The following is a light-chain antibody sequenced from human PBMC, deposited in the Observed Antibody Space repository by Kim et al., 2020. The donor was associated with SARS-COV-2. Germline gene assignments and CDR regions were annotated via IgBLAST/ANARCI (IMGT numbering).Light chain of an antibody. V-gene: IGKV3-11*01. CDR1: RSVTTN. J-gene: IGKJ4*01. Sequence: LSPREKATLSCRASRSVTTNLDWYHQKPGQPPRLLTYDASNRATGIPARFSGSGSGTEFTLTISSLEPEDFAVYYCQQRESWPLTFGGGTKVDIK. CDR2: DAS. CDR3: QQRESWPLT.